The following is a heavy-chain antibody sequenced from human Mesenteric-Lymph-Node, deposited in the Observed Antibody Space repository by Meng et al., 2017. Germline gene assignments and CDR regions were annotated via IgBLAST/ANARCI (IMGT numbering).Heavy chain of an antibody. D-gene: IGHD3-10*01. V-gene: IGHV3-30*04. Sequence: GESLKIPCAASGFTFSSYAMHWVRQAPGKGLEWVAVISYDGSNKYYADSVKGRFTIARDNSKNTLYLQMNSLRAEDTAVYYCARDGSGSLEYNWFDPWGQGTLVTVSS. CDR3: ARDGSGSLEYNWFDP. CDR2: ISYDGSNK. J-gene: IGHJ5*02. CDR1: GFTFSSYA.